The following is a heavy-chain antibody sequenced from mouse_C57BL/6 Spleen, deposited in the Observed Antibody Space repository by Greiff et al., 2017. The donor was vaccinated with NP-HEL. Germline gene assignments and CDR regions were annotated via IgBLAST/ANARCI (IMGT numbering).Heavy chain of an antibody. V-gene: IGHV5-15*04. CDR3: ARRGDYDGFAY. D-gene: IGHD2-4*01. J-gene: IGHJ3*01. Sequence: DVKLVESGGGLVQPGGSLKLSCAASGFTFSDYGMAWVRQAPRKGPEWVAFISNLAYSIYYADTVTGRFTIARENAKNTLYLEMSSLRSEDTAMYYCARRGDYDGFAYWGQGTLVTVSA. CDR2: ISNLAYSI. CDR1: GFTFSDYG.